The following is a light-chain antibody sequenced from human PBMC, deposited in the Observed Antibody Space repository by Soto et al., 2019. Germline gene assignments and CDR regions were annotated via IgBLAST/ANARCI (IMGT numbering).Light chain of an antibody. CDR3: QQYYSPPLT. J-gene: IGKJ4*01. V-gene: IGKV4-1*01. CDR1: QTILHNSNKKNY. Sequence: DIVMTQSPDSLAVSLGERATFNCNSSQTILHNSNKKNYLAWYQQKPGQSPKLLLYWASTRESGVPDRFSGSGSGTVFTLTISSLQAEDVALYYCQQYYSPPLTFGGGTKVEIK. CDR2: WAS.